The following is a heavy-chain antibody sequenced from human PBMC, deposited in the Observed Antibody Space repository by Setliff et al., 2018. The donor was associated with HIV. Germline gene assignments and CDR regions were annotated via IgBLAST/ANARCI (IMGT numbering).Heavy chain of an antibody. J-gene: IGHJ4*02. CDR1: GFTFSSYS. V-gene: IGHV3-48*01. CDR2: ISRSSSTI. D-gene: IGHD3-22*01. CDR3: ARVSDRGDFDW. Sequence: GGSLRLSCAASGFTFSSYSMNWVRRAPGKGLEWVSYISRSSSTIYYADSVKGRFTISRDNAKNSLYLQMNSLRAEDTAVYYCARVSDRGDFDWWGQGTLVTVS.